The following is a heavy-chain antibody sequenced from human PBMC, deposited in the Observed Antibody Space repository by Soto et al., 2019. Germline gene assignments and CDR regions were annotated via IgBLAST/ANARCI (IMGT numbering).Heavy chain of an antibody. J-gene: IGHJ4*02. CDR2: IYYTGIT. V-gene: IGHV4-30-4*02. D-gene: IGHD3-10*01. CDR1: GASIVSGEHY. CDR3: ARAVVDYYGSGSFANFDY. Sequence: SETLSLTCTVSGASIVSGEHYWSWIRQAPGKGLEWIGIIYYTGITDYNPSLKSRLAISVDTSKSQFSLRLSSVTAADTAVYYCARAVVDYYGSGSFANFDYWGQGTLVTVSS.